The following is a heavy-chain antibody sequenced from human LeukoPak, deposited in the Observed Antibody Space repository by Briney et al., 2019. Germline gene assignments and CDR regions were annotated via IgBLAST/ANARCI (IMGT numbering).Heavy chain of an antibody. CDR1: GGTFSSYA. V-gene: IGHV1-2*02. Sequence: ASVKVSCKASGGTFSSYAISWVRQAPGQGLEWMGRINPNSGGTNYAQKFQGRVTMTRDTSISTAYMELSRLRSDDTAVYYCARGRGIAAAGTQDYWGQGTLVTVSS. CDR3: ARGRGIAAAGTQDY. CDR2: INPNSGGT. J-gene: IGHJ4*02. D-gene: IGHD6-13*01.